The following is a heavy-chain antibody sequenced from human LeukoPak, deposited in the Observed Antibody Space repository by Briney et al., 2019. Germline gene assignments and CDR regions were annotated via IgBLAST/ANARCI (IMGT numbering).Heavy chain of an antibody. J-gene: IGHJ4*02. D-gene: IGHD2-21*02. CDR1: GFSFSFYW. CDR3: ARGLIVVVTAILY. CDR2: IKTDGSIA. V-gene: IGHV3-74*01. Sequence: PGGSLRLSCAASGFSFSFYWMHWVRQAPGKGPVWVSRIKTDGSIADYADSVKGRFTISRDNSKNTLYLQMNSLRAEDTAVYYCARGLIVVVTAILYWGQGTLVTVSS.